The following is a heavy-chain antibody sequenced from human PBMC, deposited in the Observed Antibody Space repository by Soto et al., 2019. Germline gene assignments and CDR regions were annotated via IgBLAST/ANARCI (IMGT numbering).Heavy chain of an antibody. CDR2: ISGSGGST. CDR1: GFTFSSDA. Sequence: PGGSLRLSCAASGFTFSSDAMSWVRQAPGKGLEWVSAISGSGGSTYYADSVKGRFTISRDNSKNTLYLQMNSLRAEDTAVYYCAKDGVVTANALNYFDYWGQGTLVTVSS. D-gene: IGHD2-21*02. V-gene: IGHV3-23*01. J-gene: IGHJ4*02. CDR3: AKDGVVTANALNYFDY.